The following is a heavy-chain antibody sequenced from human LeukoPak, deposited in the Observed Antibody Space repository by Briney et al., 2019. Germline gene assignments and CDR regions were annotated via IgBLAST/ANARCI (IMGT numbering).Heavy chain of an antibody. D-gene: IGHD5-18*01. CDR2: ISNYNGKT. CDR3: ARDNGGGGYMYGSNFDY. Sequence: PGASVKVSCKASGYSFSNYGFSWVRQAPGQGLEWMGWISNYNGKTNYAQKFQGRVTMTTDTYTSTAYMELRSLTSDDTAVYFCARDNGGGGYMYGSNFDYWGQGTLVTVSS. CDR1: GYSFSNYG. V-gene: IGHV1-18*01. J-gene: IGHJ4*02.